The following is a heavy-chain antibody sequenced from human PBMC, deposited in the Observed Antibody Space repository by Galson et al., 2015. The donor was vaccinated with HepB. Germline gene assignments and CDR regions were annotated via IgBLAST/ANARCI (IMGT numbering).Heavy chain of an antibody. J-gene: IGHJ6*04. CDR1: GYIFTTYW. CDR3: ARQSKIVGPASDKPVMAV. V-gene: IGHV5-10-1*01. Sequence: QSGAEVKKPGESLRISCKGSGYIFTTYWINWVRQMPGKGLEWMGRIDPSDFYTDYSPSFQGHVSISADKSVNTAFLYWSTLKASDTATYYCARQSKIVGPASDKPVMAVWGKGTTVPVSS. CDR2: IDPSDFYT. D-gene: IGHD3-22*01.